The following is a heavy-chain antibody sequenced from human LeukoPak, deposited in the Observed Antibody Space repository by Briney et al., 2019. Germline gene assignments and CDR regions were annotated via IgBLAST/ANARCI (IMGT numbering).Heavy chain of an antibody. V-gene: IGHV4-59*01. CDR1: GGSISSYY. CDR3: ARGAAGYSYG. J-gene: IGHJ4*02. D-gene: IGHD5-18*01. Sequence: SETLSLTCSVSGGSISSYYWSWIRQPPGKGLEWIGHIYYSGSTNYNPSLKSRVTISIDTSKNQFSLWLSSATAADTAVYYCARGAAGYSYGWGQGTLVTVSS. CDR2: IYYSGST.